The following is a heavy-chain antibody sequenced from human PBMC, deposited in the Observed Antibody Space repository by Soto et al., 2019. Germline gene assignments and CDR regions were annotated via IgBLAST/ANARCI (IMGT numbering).Heavy chain of an antibody. CDR3: ARRRAGVTGTRSYWYFDL. Sequence: QVPLVQSGAEVKKPGSSVKVSCKASGGTFSSYAISWVRQAPGQGLEWMGGIIPIFGTANYAQKFQGRVTITADESTSTAYMELSSLRSEDTAVYYCARRRAGVTGTRSYWYFDLWGRGTLVTVSS. CDR2: IIPIFGTA. D-gene: IGHD1-20*01. V-gene: IGHV1-69*01. CDR1: GGTFSSYA. J-gene: IGHJ2*01.